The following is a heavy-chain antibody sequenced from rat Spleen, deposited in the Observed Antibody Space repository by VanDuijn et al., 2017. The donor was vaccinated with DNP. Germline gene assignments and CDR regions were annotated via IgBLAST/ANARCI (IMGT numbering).Heavy chain of an antibody. CDR1: RFSFSDYN. Sequence: EVKLVESGGGLVQPGRSLKLSCGASRFSFSDYNMAWVRQAPKQGLEWVTTIISDGSRTYYRDSVKGRFTISRDNAKNTLYLQMNSLKSEDTATYYCARSRLPGYYPFACWGQGTLVTVSS. V-gene: IGHV5S10*01. D-gene: IGHD1-4*01. CDR2: IISDGSRT. CDR3: ARSRLPGYYPFAC. J-gene: IGHJ3*01.